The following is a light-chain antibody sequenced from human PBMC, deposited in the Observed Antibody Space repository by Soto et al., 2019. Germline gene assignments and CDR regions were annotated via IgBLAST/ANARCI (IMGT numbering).Light chain of an antibody. CDR1: QSISSSY. Sequence: EIVLTQSPGTLSLSPGERATLSCRAGQSISSSYLAWYQQKPGQAPRLLIYAASSRATGIPDRFSGSGSGTDFTLTISRLEPEDFAVYYCQQYGSSPWTFGQGTKVEIK. CDR2: AAS. J-gene: IGKJ1*01. CDR3: QQYGSSPWT. V-gene: IGKV3-20*01.